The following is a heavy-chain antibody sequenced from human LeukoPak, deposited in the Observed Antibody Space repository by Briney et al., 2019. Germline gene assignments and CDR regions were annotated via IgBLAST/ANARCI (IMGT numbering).Heavy chain of an antibody. V-gene: IGHV1-69*05. D-gene: IGHD5-12*01. CDR3: ARSSGYDQKAPDY. J-gene: IGHJ4*02. Sequence: ASVKVSCMASGGTFSSYAISWVRPTLEQGREWMGRIIPIFGTANYAQKFQGRVTITTDESTSTAYMELCSLRSEDTAVYYCARSSGYDQKAPDYWGQGTLVTVSS. CDR1: GGTFSSYA. CDR2: IIPIFGTA.